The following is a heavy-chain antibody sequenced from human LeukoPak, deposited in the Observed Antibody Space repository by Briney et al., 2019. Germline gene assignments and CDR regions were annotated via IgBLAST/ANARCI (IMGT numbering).Heavy chain of an antibody. J-gene: IGHJ4*02. CDR1: GFTFSSYS. V-gene: IGHV3-48*04. Sequence: GGSLRLSCAASGFTFSSYSMNWARQAPGKGLEWVSFISSSSSTIYYADSVKGRFTISRDNAKNSLYLQMNSLRAEDTAVYYCARDRGGSYSAIDYWGQGTLVTVSS. CDR3: ARDRGGSYSAIDY. CDR2: ISSSSSTI. D-gene: IGHD1-26*01.